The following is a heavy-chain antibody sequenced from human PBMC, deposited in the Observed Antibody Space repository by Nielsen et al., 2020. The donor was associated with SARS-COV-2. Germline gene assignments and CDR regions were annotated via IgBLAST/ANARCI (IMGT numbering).Heavy chain of an antibody. CDR3: ARAYCSSTSCHLYYYGMDV. Sequence: AESLKISCAASGFIFDDYGMSWVRQAPGKGLEWVSGINWNGGRTGYADSVKGRFTISRDNAKNSLYLQMNSLRAEDTALYHCARAYCSSTSCHLYYYGMDVWGQGTTVTVSS. D-gene: IGHD2-2*01. V-gene: IGHV3-20*01. CDR1: GFIFDDYG. CDR2: INWNGGRT. J-gene: IGHJ6*02.